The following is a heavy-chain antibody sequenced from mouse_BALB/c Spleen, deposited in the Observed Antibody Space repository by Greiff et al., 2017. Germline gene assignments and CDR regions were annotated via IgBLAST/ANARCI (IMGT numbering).Heavy chain of an antibody. CDR2: IRNKANGYTT. CDR1: GFTFTDYY. CDR3: ARVRSYWYFDV. J-gene: IGHJ1*01. Sequence: EVQLVESGGGLVQPGGSLRLSCATSGFTFTDYYMSWVRQPPGKALEWLGFIRNKANGYTTEYSASVKGRFTISRDNSQSILYLQMNTLRAEDSATYYCARVRSYWYFDVWGAGTTVTVSS. V-gene: IGHV7-3*02.